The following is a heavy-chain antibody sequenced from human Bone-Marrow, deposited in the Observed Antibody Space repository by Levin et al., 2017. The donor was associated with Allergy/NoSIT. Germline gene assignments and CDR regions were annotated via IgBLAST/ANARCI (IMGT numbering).Heavy chain of an antibody. CDR1: GGSISSGGYH. CDR3: AREDGSTFDS. Sequence: LSLTCTVSGGSISSGGYHWSWIRQHAGKGLEWIGYIYYSGSTYYNPSLKSRAMISLDTSKNQFSLKVTSATAADAAVYYCAREDGSTFDSWGQGTLVTVSS. J-gene: IGHJ4*02. CDR2: IYYSGST. D-gene: IGHD5-24*01. V-gene: IGHV4-31*03.